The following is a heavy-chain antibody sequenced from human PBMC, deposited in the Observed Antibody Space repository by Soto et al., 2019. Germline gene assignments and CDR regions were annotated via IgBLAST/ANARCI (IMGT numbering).Heavy chain of an antibody. J-gene: IGHJ4*02. CDR3: GRGRSGELVVFY. CDR2: ISPQSGGT. D-gene: IGHD1-7*01. Sequence: QVQLVQSGAEVKESGASVKVSCKASGYTCTGYYIHWVRQAPGQGLEWVGEISPQSGGTRYAQKFQGRVTMTKDTSISTVYMELSNLSPDDTAVYYCGRGRSGELVVFYWGQGTLVTVHS. CDR1: GYTCTGYY. V-gene: IGHV1-2*02.